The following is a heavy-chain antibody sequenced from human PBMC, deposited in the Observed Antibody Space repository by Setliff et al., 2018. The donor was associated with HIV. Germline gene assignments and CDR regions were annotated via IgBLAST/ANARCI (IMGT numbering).Heavy chain of an antibody. CDR3: ASGDPMTAVDQLLERYYYMDV. V-gene: IGHV3-20*04. CDR2: INWNGGST. J-gene: IGHJ6*03. D-gene: IGHD3-22*01. CDR1: GITFSNYA. Sequence: RPGGSLRLSCAVSGITFSNYAMTWVRQAPGKGLEWVSGINWNGGSTGYADSWKGRFTISRDNAKNSLYLQMNSRRAEDTAVYYCASGDPMTAVDQLLERYYYMDVWGKGTTVTVSS.